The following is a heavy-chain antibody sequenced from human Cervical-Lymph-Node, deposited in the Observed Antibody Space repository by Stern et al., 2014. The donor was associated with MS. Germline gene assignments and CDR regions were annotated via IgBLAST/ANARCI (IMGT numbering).Heavy chain of an antibody. CDR1: GGSVSSGSYY. Sequence: QLQLQESGPGLVKPSETLSLTCTVSGGSVSSGSYYWSWIRQPPGKGLEWIGYIYYSGSTNYNPSLKSQVTISVDTSKNQLSLKVTSVTAADTAVYYCARVNKQWLEWNYSGYFDLWGRGTLVTVSS. CDR2: IYYSGST. CDR3: ARVNKQWLEWNYSGYFDL. D-gene: IGHD6-19*01. J-gene: IGHJ2*01. V-gene: IGHV4-61*01.